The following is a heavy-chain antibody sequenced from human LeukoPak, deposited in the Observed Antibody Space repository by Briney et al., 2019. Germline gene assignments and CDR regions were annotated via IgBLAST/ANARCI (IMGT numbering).Heavy chain of an antibody. CDR3: ARDVTPIGLWYFDV. CDR1: GFRFSNYD. D-gene: IGHD2-21*02. Sequence: GGSLRLSCGASGFRFSNYDMHWGRQTAGKGLEWVSGIGVGGDTYYQESVKGRFIISRDNAENSLYLQMDSLRAGDTAVYFCARDVTPIGLWYFDVWGRGTLVTVSS. V-gene: IGHV3-13*01. CDR2: IGVGGDT. J-gene: IGHJ2*01.